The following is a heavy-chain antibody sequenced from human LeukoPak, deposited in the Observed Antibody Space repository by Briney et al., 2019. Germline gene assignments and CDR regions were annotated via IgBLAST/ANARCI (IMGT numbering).Heavy chain of an antibody. CDR1: KFTFSSYR. CDR3: ARDRGTVSGSYVDAFDI. J-gene: IGHJ3*02. D-gene: IGHD3-16*01. Sequence: RAGGSLRLSCAASKFTFSSYRMNWVRQAPGKGLEWVSSISSSDRYIFYADSVKGRFTISRDNVKNSLYLQMNSLRAEDTAVYYCARDRGTVSGSYVDAFDIWGQGTMVTVSS. CDR2: ISSSDRYI. V-gene: IGHV3-21*01.